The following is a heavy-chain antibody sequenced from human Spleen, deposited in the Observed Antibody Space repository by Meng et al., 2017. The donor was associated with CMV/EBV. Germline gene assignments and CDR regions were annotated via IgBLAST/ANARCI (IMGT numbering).Heavy chain of an antibody. D-gene: IGHD3-22*01. CDR1: GFSFSSHA. V-gene: IGHV3-48*01. CDR2: ISTTSNSI. CDR3: AKGRVGDSSGYYLDY. Sequence: GGSLRLSCAVSGFSFSSHAMNWVRQGPGKGLEWVAYISTTSNSIYYADSVKGRFTIFRDNSKNTLYLQMNSLRAEDTAVYYCAKGRVGDSSGYYLDYWGQGTLVTVSS. J-gene: IGHJ4*02.